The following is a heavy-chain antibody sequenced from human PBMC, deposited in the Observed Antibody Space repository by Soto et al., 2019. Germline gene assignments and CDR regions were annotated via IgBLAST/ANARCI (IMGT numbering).Heavy chain of an antibody. CDR1: GYTFTGYY. J-gene: IGHJ4*02. CDR2: INPNNGGT. CDR3: ARDQAMAQFDY. D-gene: IGHD5-18*01. V-gene: IGHV1-2*02. Sequence: ASVKVSCKASGYTFTGYYLHWVRQAPGQGLEWMGWINPNNGGTNFVQKFQGRVTMTRDTSISTAYIELRRLRSDDTVVYCCARDQAMAQFDYWGQGTLVTVSS.